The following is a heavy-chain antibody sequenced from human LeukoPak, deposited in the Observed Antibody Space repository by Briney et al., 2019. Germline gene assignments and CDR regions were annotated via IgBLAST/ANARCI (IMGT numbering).Heavy chain of an antibody. Sequence: ASVKVSCKASGYTFTGYYMHWVRQAPGQGLEWMGWINPNSGGTNYAQKFQGRVTMTRDTSISTAYMELSRLRSDDTAVYYCANDYGDKRYYYYGMDVWGQGTTVTVSS. CDR2: INPNSGGT. CDR1: GYTFTGYY. CDR3: ANDYGDKRYYYYGMDV. J-gene: IGHJ6*02. D-gene: IGHD4-17*01. V-gene: IGHV1-2*02.